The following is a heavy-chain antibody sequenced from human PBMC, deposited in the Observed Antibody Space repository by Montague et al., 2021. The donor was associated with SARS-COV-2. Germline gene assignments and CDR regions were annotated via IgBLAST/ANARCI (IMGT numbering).Heavy chain of an antibody. V-gene: IGHV4-39*01. D-gene: IGHD4-17*01. CDR1: GDSVSSSDHY. CDR3: ARRRLREDYFDF. CDR2: VYYSGYT. J-gene: IGHJ4*02. Sequence: SETLSLTCTVSGDSVSSSDHYWGWIRQPPGKGLEWLGIVYYSGYTYYNPSVKGRVTISIDAPKNQFSPKLNSLTATDTAIYHCARRRLREDYFDFWGQGTLLTVPS.